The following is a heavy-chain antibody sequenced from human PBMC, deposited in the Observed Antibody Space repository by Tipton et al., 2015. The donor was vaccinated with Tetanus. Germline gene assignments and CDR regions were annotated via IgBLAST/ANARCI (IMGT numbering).Heavy chain of an antibody. CDR2: INHSGST. D-gene: IGHD2-21*02. CDR3: ARVPPPAYCGGDCPDY. Sequence: GLVKPSETLSLTCAVYGGSFSGYYWSWIRQPPGKGLEWIGEINHSGSTNYNPSLKSRVTISVDTSKNQFSLKLSSVTAADTAVYYCARVPPPAYCGGDCPDYWGQGTLVTASS. CDR1: GGSFSGYY. V-gene: IGHV4-34*01. J-gene: IGHJ4*02.